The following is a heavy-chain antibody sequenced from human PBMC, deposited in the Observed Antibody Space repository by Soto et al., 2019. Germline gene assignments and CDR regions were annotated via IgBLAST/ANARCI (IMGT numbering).Heavy chain of an antibody. J-gene: IGHJ6*02. V-gene: IGHV3-7*01. CDR2: IRQDGNEI. Sequence: GGSLRLSCAASGFTFSSYGMHWVRQAPGKGLEWVANIRQDGNEIYYVNSVRGRFTISRDNAKNSLYLQMNSLRVEDTAVYFCARDGFYYALDVWGQGTTVTVSS. CDR1: GFTFSSYG. CDR3: ARDGFYYALDV.